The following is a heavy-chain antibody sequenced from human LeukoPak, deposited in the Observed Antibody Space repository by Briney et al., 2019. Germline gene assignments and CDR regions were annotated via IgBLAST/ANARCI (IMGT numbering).Heavy chain of an antibody. J-gene: IGHJ4*02. D-gene: IGHD3-22*01. CDR2: ISAYNGNT. Sequence: ASVKVSCKASGYTFTSYGISWVRQAPGQGLEWMGWISAYNGNTNYAQKLQGRVTMTTDTSTSTAYMELRSLRSDDTAMYYCANTVVAHYYFDYWGQGTLVTVSS. CDR3: ANTVVAHYYFDY. V-gene: IGHV1-18*01. CDR1: GYTFTSYG.